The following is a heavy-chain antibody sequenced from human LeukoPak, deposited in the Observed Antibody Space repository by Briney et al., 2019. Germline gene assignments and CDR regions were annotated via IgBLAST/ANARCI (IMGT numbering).Heavy chain of an antibody. CDR3: AKDKSPYSGSYQDY. D-gene: IGHD1-26*01. Sequence: GGSLRLSCAVSGFTFSNYAMSWVRQAPGKGLEWVSAIIGSGGSTYYADSVKGRFTISRDNSKNTLYLQMNSLRVEDTAVYYCAKDKSPYSGSYQDYWGQGTLVTVSS. J-gene: IGHJ4*02. CDR2: IIGSGGST. V-gene: IGHV3-23*01. CDR1: GFTFSNYA.